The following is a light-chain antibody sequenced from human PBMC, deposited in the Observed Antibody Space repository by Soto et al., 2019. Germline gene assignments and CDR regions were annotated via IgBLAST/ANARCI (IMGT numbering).Light chain of an antibody. CDR1: SSDVGGYNY. CDR2: DVS. J-gene: IGLJ1*01. Sequence: QSALTQPASVSGSPGQSITISCTGTSSDVGGYNYVSWYQQHPGKAPKLMIYDVSNRPSGVSNRFSGSKSGNTASLTISXXXXXXXXXXYXXSYTSSSTPLYVFGTGTKLTVL. CDR3: XSYTSSSTPLYV. V-gene: IGLV2-14*01.